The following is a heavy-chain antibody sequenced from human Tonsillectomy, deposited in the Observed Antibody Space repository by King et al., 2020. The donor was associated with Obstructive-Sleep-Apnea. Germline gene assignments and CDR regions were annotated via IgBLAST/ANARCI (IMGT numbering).Heavy chain of an antibody. CDR1: GGSISSGCYY. CDR3: ARIVVVVAAPSSPWFDP. V-gene: IGHV4-31*03. D-gene: IGHD2-15*01. Sequence: VQLQESGPGLVKPSQTLSLTCTVSGGSISSGCYYWSWIRQHPGKGLDWIGYIYYSGSTYYNPSLKSRVTISVDTSKNQFSLKLSSVTAADTAVYYCARIVVVVAAPSSPWFDPWGQGTLDTVSS. CDR2: IYYSGST. J-gene: IGHJ5*02.